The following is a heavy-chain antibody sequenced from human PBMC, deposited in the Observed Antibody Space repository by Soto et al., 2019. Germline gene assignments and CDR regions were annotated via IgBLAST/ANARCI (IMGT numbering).Heavy chain of an antibody. CDR3: ANEGVAAAGTLGYYGMDV. J-gene: IGHJ6*02. D-gene: IGHD6-13*01. CDR2: ISGSGGST. Sequence: EVQLLESGGGLVQPGGSLRLSCAASGFTFSSYAMSWVRQAPGKGLEWVSAISGSGGSTYYAESVKGRFTISRDNSKNTLYLQMNSLRAEDTAVYYCANEGVAAAGTLGYYGMDVWGQGTTFTVSS. CDR1: GFTFSSYA. V-gene: IGHV3-23*01.